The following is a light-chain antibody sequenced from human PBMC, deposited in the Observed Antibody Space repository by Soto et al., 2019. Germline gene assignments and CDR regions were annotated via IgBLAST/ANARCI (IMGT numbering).Light chain of an antibody. Sequence: QSVLTQPASVSGSPGQSITISCTGTSSDVGGYNYVSWYQQHPGKAPKLMIYEVSNRPSGVSNRFSGSKSGNTASLTISGLPAEDEAYYYCSSYTSSSTWVFGGGTKLTVL. CDR3: SSYTSSSTWV. CDR1: SSDVGGYNY. J-gene: IGLJ3*02. V-gene: IGLV2-14*01. CDR2: EVS.